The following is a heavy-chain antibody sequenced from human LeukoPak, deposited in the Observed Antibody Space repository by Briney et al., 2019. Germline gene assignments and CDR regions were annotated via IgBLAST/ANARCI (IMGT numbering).Heavy chain of an antibody. CDR2: ITAGGSNT. CDR3: ATRGTSATKYFAD. D-gene: IGHD1-1*01. Sequence: GGSLRLSCGASGFTFSSFVMSWVRQTPGKGLEWIATITAGGSNTYYADSVKGRFTISRDNSKNTLHLQMNSLRAEDTAVYYCATRGTSATKYFADWGQGTLVSVSS. V-gene: IGHV3-23*01. CDR1: GFTFSSFV. J-gene: IGHJ4*02.